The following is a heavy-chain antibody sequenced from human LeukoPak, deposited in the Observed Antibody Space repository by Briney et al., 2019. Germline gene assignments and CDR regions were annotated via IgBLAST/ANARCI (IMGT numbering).Heavy chain of an antibody. J-gene: IGHJ4*02. CDR2: IYPGDSDT. CDR1: GYSFPSYW. V-gene: IGHV5-51*01. Sequence: RGESLKISCKGSGYSFPSYWIGWVGKMPGKGLEWMGIIYPGDSDTRYSPSFQGQVTISADKSISTAYLQWSSLKASDTAMYYCARHPRGYCSGGSCSYYFDYWGQGTLVTVSS. D-gene: IGHD2-15*01. CDR3: ARHPRGYCSGGSCSYYFDY.